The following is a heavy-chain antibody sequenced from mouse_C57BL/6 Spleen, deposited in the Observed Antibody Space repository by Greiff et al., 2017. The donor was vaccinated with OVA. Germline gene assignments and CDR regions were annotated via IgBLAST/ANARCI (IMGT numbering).Heavy chain of an antibody. V-gene: IGHV1-64*01. Sequence: QVQLQQPGAELVKPGASVKLSCKASGYTFTSYWMHWVKQRPGQGLEWIGMIHPNSGSANYNEKFKSKATLTVDKSSSTAYMQLSSLTSEDSAVYYCAKVLNYYWFAYWGQGTLVTVSA. J-gene: IGHJ3*01. CDR1: GYTFTSYW. CDR3: AKVLNYYWFAY. CDR2: IHPNSGSA. D-gene: IGHD1-1*01.